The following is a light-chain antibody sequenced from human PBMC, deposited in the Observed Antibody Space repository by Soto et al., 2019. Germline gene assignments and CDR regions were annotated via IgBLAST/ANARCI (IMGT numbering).Light chain of an antibody. CDR2: DAS. J-gene: IGKJ1*01. CDR1: QSISSW. V-gene: IGKV1-5*01. Sequence: DIPMTQSPSTLSASVGDRVTITCRASQSISSWLAWYQQKPGKAPKLLLYDASYLERGVPSRFSGSGSGTEFTLTISSLQPDDLATYYCQQYNSFWTFGQGTKVEI. CDR3: QQYNSFWT.